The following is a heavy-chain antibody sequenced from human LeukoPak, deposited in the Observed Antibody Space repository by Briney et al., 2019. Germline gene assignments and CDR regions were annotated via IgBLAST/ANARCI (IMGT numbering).Heavy chain of an antibody. CDR1: GFTFSNYW. V-gene: IGHV3-7*01. CDR2: INQDGSEI. CDR3: AREFPDTVGWYRGQY. Sequence: GGSLRLSCAASGFTFSNYWISWVRQASGKGLEWVANINQDGSEIYYVDSVRGRFTISRDNARNTLFLQMNSLRGDDTAVYYCAREFPDTVGWYRGQYWGQGTPVTVSS. D-gene: IGHD6-19*01. J-gene: IGHJ4*02.